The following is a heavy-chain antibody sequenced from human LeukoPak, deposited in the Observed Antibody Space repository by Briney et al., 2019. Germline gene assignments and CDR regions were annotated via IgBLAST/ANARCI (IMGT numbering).Heavy chain of an antibody. D-gene: IGHD2-2*02. CDR3: ARGWCSSTSCYTPAFDI. CDR2: ISSSSSTI. CDR1: GFTFSSYS. Sequence: GGSLRLSCAASGFTFSSYSMNWVRQAPGKGLEWVSYISSSSSTIYYADSVKGRFTISRDNAKNSLYLQMNSLRAEDTAVYYCARGWCSSTSCYTPAFDIWGQGTMVTVSS. J-gene: IGHJ3*02. V-gene: IGHV3-48*04.